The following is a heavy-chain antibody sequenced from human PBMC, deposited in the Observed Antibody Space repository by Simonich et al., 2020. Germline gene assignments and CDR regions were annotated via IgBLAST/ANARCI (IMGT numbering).Heavy chain of an antibody. CDR2: FSLNSGSI. J-gene: IGHJ4*02. Sequence: EVQLVESGGGLVQPGRSLRLSCAASGFTFDDYAMHWVREAPGEGMGWVSGFSLNSGSIGYADSVKGRFTISRDNAKNSLYLQMNSLRAEDTALYYCAKDGGYCTNGVCYYFDYWGQGTLVTVSS. V-gene: IGHV3-9*01. D-gene: IGHD2-8*01. CDR3: AKDGGYCTNGVCYYFDY. CDR1: GFTFDDYA.